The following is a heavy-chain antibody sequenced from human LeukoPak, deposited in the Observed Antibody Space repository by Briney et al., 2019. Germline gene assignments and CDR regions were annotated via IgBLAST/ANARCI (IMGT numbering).Heavy chain of an antibody. Sequence: GASVKVSCKASGGTFSSYAISWVRQAPGQGLEWMGRIIPILGIANYAQKFQGRVTITADKSTSTAYMELSSLRSEDTAVYYCARDQDKTWSAPWAKEPLVTVSA. CDR1: GGTFSSYA. CDR2: IIPILGIA. V-gene: IGHV1-69*04. J-gene: IGHJ5*02. CDR3: ARDQDKTWSAP. D-gene: IGHD2-15*01.